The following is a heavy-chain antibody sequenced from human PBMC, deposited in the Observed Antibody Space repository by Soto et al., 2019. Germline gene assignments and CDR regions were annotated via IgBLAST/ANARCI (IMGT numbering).Heavy chain of an antibody. CDR1: GFTFRNFG. Sequence: QMQLVESGGGVVEPGRSLRLSCAASGFTFRNFGMHWVRQAPGKGLEWVAVIWFDGTNTYYAESVKGRFIISRDNSRNTLYLQMSSLRAEDTALYFCAKNHSYPGFSGHYCGDGGFDSWGQGTLVTVSS. CDR3: AKNHSYPGFSGHYCGDGGFDS. V-gene: IGHV3-33*06. D-gene: IGHD3-22*01. CDR2: IWFDGTNT. J-gene: IGHJ4*02.